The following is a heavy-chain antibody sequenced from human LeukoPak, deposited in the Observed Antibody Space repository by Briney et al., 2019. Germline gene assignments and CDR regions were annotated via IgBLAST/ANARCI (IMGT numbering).Heavy chain of an antibody. CDR2: INQDGSEK. CDR3: AKDGAVAATTNFDY. J-gene: IGHJ4*02. V-gene: IGHV3-7*01. D-gene: IGHD6-19*01. CDR1: GFTFSGHF. Sequence: GGSLRLSCAASGFTFSGHFMSWVRQAPGKGLEWVANINQDGSEKYYVESVKGRFTISRDNSKNTLYLQMNSLRAEDTAVYYCAKDGAVAATTNFDYWGQGTLVTVSS.